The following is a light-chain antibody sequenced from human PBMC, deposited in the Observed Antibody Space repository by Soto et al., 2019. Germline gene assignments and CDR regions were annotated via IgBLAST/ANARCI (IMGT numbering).Light chain of an antibody. Sequence: DIQMTQSPSTLSASVGDRVTITCRASQSISTWLAWYQQKPGKAPKLLIYKASSLEGGVPSRFSGSGSGTEFNITVSSLRPDDFATYYCQQYNTYPLTFGGGKKVDIK. V-gene: IGKV1-5*03. CDR2: KAS. CDR3: QQYNTYPLT. J-gene: IGKJ4*01. CDR1: QSISTW.